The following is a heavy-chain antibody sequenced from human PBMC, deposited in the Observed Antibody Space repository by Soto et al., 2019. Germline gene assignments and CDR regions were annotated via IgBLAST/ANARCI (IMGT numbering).Heavy chain of an antibody. J-gene: IGHJ1*01. CDR2: IIPIFGTA. D-gene: IGHD3-22*01. CDR1: GGTFSSYA. V-gene: IGHV1-69*13. CDR3: ARPNSYYYDSSGYYGYFQH. Sequence: SVKVSCKASGGTFSSYAISWVRQAPGQGLEWMGGIIPIFGTANYAQKFQGRVTITADESTSTAYMELSSLRSEDTAVYYCARPNSYYYDSSGYYGYFQHWGQGTLVTVS.